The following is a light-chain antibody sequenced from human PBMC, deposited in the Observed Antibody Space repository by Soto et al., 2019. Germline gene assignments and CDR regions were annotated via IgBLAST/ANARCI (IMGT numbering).Light chain of an antibody. CDR2: DVS. J-gene: IGLJ1*01. Sequence: QSVLTQPASVSGSPGQSITISCTGTSSNVGDYNFVSWYQQHPGKAPKLMIYDVSNRPSGVSNRFSGSKSGNTASLTISGLQAEDEADHYCSSYTSSSTLVFGTGTKVTVL. V-gene: IGLV2-14*01. CDR3: SSYTSSSTLV. CDR1: SSNVGDYNF.